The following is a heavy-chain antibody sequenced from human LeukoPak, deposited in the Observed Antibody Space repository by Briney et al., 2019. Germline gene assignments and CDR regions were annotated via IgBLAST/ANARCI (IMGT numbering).Heavy chain of an antibody. V-gene: IGHV4-34*01. CDR2: INHSGST. J-gene: IGHJ1*01. CDR1: GGSFSGYY. D-gene: IGHD3-22*01. CDR3: ARRTIGLTYYYDSSGHGGRVGYFQH. Sequence: SETLSLTCAVYGGSFSGYYWSWIRQPPGKGLEWIGEINHSGSTNYNPSLKSRVTISVDTSKNQFSLKLSSVTAADTAVYYCARRTIGLTYYYDSSGHGGRVGYFQHWGQGTLVTVSS.